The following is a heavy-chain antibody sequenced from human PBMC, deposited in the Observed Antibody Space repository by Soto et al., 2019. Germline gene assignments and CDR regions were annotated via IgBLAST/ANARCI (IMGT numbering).Heavy chain of an antibody. CDR2: IWYDGTSK. D-gene: IGHD6-6*01. J-gene: IGHJ4*02. V-gene: IGHV3-33*08. CDR1: GFTFRNHA. Sequence: SVVSVRLSCAASGFTFRNHAMHWVRQAPSKGLEWVGLIWYDGTSKYYADSVKGRFTISRDNSKNTLYLEMNRLRVEDTAIYYCARDQGVVIIKDHWGQGTLVTVSS. CDR3: ARDQGVVIIKDH.